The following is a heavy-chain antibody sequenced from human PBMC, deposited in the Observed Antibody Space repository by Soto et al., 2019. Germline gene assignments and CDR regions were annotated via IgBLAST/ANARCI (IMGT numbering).Heavy chain of an antibody. CDR2: IYYRGST. V-gene: IGHV4-39*01. CDR3: ASSNWFDP. CDR1: GGSISRRSYS. Sequence: QLQLQESGPGLVKPSEPLSLTCTVSGGSISRRSYSWGWIRQPPGKGLEWIGTIYYRGSTYYNPSPRGRVISSVDTSKNQFSLKLSSVTAADTAVYYCASSNWFDPWGQGTLVTVSS. J-gene: IGHJ5*02.